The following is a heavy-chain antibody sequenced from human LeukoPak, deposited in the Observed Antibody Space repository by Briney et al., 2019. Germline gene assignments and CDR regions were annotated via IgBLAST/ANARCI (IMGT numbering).Heavy chain of an antibody. CDR2: INPNSGGT. CDR3: ARGLLWFGELLNFDY. Sequence: ASVKVSCKASGYTFTGYYMHWVRQAPGQGLEWMGWINPNSGGTNYAQKFQGRVTMTRDTSISTAYMELSRLRSDDTAVYYCARGLLWFGELLNFDYWGQGTLVTVSS. J-gene: IGHJ4*02. V-gene: IGHV1-2*02. D-gene: IGHD3-10*01. CDR1: GYTFTGYY.